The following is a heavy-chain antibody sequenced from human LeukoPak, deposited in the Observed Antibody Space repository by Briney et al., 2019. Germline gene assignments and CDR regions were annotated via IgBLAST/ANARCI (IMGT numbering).Heavy chain of an antibody. Sequence: GGSLRLSCAASGFSLSSYSMNWVPQAPGKGLEWVSSISSSSSSIYYADSVKGRFIISRDNAKNSVYLQMNSLRAEDTAAYYCARDDINSGSYYPWGVDFGGRGTLVTVSA. CDR3: ARDDINSGSYYPWGVDF. D-gene: IGHD1-26*01. CDR1: GFSLSSYS. CDR2: ISSSSSSI. J-gene: IGHJ4*02. V-gene: IGHV3-21*06.